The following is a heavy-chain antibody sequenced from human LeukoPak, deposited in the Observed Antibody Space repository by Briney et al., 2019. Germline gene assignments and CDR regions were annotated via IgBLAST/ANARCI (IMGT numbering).Heavy chain of an antibody. D-gene: IGHD6-13*01. J-gene: IGHJ4*02. CDR1: GGSFSGYY. CDR2: INHSGST. Sequence: SETLSLTCAVYGGSFSGYYWSWIRQPPGKGLEWIGEINHSGSTNYNPSPKSRVTISVDTSKNQFSLKLSSVTAADTAVYYCARVNRVRYSSSLEDGAYWGQGTLVTVSS. V-gene: IGHV4-34*01. CDR3: ARVNRVRYSSSLEDGAY.